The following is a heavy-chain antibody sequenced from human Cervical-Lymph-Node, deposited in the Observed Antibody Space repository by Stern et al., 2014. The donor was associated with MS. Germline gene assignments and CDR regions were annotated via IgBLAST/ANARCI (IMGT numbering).Heavy chain of an antibody. CDR3: ARESGFRNYFDN. CDR1: ADSISGDF. V-gene: IGHV4-4*07. J-gene: IGHJ4*02. CDR2: IATSGIP. Sequence: QLQLQESGPGLVMPSETLSLTCSVSADSISGDFWAWIRQPAGMGPEWIGCIATSGIPNYSPSLRSLPSISIDTSKMQFSLNLRSVTAADTAVYYCARESGFRNYFDNWGQGILVTVSS. D-gene: IGHD3-3*01.